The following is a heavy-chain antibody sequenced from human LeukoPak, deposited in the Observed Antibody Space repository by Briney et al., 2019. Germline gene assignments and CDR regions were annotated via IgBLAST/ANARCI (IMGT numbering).Heavy chain of an antibody. CDR1: GFTVSSNY. D-gene: IGHD4-11*01. V-gene: IGHV3-66*01. CDR2: IYSGGST. CDR3: ARTVTTAYYYYMDV. J-gene: IGHJ6*03. Sequence: GGSLRLSCAASGFTVSSNYMSWVRQAPGKGLEWVSVIYSGGSTYYADSVKGRFTISRDNSKNTLYLQMNSLRAEDTAVYYCARTVTTAYYYYMDVWGKGTTVTISS.